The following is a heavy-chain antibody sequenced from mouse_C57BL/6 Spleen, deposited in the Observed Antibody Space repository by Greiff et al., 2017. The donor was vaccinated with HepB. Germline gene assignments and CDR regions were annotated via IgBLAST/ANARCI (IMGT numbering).Heavy chain of an antibody. Sequence: LVESGAELVKPGASVKISCKASGYAFSSYWMNWVKQRPGKGLEWIGQIYPGDGDTNYNGKFKGKATLTADKSSSTAYMQLSSLTSEDSAVYFCAIAYYSNTGFAYWGQGTLVTVSA. CDR1: GYAFSSYW. CDR2: IYPGDGDT. V-gene: IGHV1-80*01. J-gene: IGHJ3*01. CDR3: AIAYYSNTGFAY. D-gene: IGHD2-5*01.